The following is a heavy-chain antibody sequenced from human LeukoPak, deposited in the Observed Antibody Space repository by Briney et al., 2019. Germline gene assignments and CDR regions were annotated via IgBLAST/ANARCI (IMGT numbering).Heavy chain of an antibody. CDR1: GYTFTSYG. Sequence: ASVNVSCKASGYTFTSYGISWVRQAPGQGLEWMGWISAYNGNTNYAQKLQGRVTMTTDTSTSTAYMELRSLRSDDTAVYYCARDPRGFWSGYYTGYYFDYWGQGTLVTVSS. D-gene: IGHD3-3*01. V-gene: IGHV1-18*01. CDR2: ISAYNGNT. J-gene: IGHJ4*02. CDR3: ARDPRGFWSGYYTGYYFDY.